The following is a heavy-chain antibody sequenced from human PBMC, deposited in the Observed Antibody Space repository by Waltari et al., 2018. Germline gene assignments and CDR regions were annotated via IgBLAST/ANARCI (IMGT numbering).Heavy chain of an antibody. CDR2: IRTENEDT. V-gene: IGHV3-21*06. CDR3: ARGLYSSGWHAGH. CDR1: GFPFRVYR. Sequence: VQLVESGGGLVKPGGSLRLSCTSPGFPFRVYRMHWVRQAPGKGLEWVSSIRTENEDTLYRDSVRGRFTISRDIATNSLFLQMTSLRVEDTAVYYCARGLYSSGWHAGHWGQGIQVTVSS. D-gene: IGHD6-19*01. J-gene: IGHJ4*02.